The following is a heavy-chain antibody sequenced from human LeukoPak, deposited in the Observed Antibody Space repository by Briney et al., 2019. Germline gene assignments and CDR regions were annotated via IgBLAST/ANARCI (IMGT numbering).Heavy chain of an antibody. Sequence: GGSLRLSCAASGFTFSSYAMHWVRQAPGKGLEWVAVISYDGSNKHYADSVKGRFTISRDNSKNTLYLQMNSLRAEDTAVYYCARDRGRYYYGSGSYSGPDYWGQGTLVTVSS. J-gene: IGHJ4*02. V-gene: IGHV3-30*04. CDR3: ARDRGRYYYGSGSYSGPDY. CDR1: GFTFSSYA. D-gene: IGHD3-10*01. CDR2: ISYDGSNK.